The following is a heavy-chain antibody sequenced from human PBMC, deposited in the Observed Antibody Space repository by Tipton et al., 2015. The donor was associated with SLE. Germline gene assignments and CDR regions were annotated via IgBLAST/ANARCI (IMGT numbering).Heavy chain of an antibody. CDR2: IFYSGST. CDR1: GGSISSHY. J-gene: IGHJ3*02. Sequence: TLSLTCTVSGGSISSHYWSWVRQPPGKGLGWIGYIFYSGSTYYNPPLKSRVTISVDTSKNQFSLKLSSVAAADTALYYCARAWQQLDAFDIWGQGTMVTVSS. V-gene: IGHV4-59*11. CDR3: ARAWQQLDAFDI. D-gene: IGHD6-13*01.